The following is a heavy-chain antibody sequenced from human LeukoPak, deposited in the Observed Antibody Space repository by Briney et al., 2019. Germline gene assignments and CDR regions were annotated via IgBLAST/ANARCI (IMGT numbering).Heavy chain of an antibody. CDR2: ISSDGSNG. CDR1: GFTFSSYW. J-gene: IGHJ4*02. D-gene: IGHD1-26*01. Sequence: GGSLRLSCAASGFTFSSYWMSWVRQAPGKGLEWVAVISSDGSNGYYADSVKGRFTISRDNSKNTLYLQMNSLRVEDTAVYYCAREVGKRVFDYWGQGTLVTVSS. V-gene: IGHV3-30*03. CDR3: AREVGKRVFDY.